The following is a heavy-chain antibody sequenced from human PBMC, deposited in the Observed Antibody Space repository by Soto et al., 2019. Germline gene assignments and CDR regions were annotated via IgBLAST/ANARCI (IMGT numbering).Heavy chain of an antibody. D-gene: IGHD6-13*01. CDR3: ARSHSYSTSWYDY. Sequence: QVQLVQSGAEVKVPGASVKVSCKASGFTFTRYYMHWARQAPGQGLEWMGIINPSGDSTTYAQKFQGGVTMSRDTSPSTVYMELSSLRSGDTAVYYCARSHSYSTSWYDYWGQGTLVTVSS. CDR1: GFTFTRYY. CDR2: INPSGDST. V-gene: IGHV1-46*01. J-gene: IGHJ4*02.